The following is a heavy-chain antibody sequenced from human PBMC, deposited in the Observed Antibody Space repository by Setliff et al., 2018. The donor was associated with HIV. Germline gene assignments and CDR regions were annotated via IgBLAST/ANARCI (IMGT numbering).Heavy chain of an antibody. Sequence: ASVKVSCKASGYTFTSYTMHWVRQAPGQRLEWMGWINGGNGNTKYSQKFQGRVTITRDTSASTAYMELRSLRSDDTAVYYCARHASTWYYDTSGPHFDYWGQGTLVTVSS. CDR3: ARHASTWYYDTSGPHFDY. CDR1: GYTFTSYT. D-gene: IGHD3-22*01. CDR2: INGGNGNT. J-gene: IGHJ4*02. V-gene: IGHV1-3*01.